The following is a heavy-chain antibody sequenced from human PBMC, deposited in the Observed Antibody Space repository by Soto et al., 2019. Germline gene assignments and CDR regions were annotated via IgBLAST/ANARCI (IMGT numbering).Heavy chain of an antibody. Sequence: GSLRLSRAASGFTFSNAWMNWVRQAPGKGLEWVGRIKSKAGGGTADYAAPVKGRFTISRDDSKNTLFLQMNSLKTEDTAVYYCVTGGMLGAIEVQWGYFDFWGQGTLVTVSS. D-gene: IGHD1-26*01. J-gene: IGHJ4*02. CDR3: VTGGMLGAIEVQWGYFDF. V-gene: IGHV3-15*07. CDR2: IKSKAGGGTA. CDR1: GFTFSNAW.